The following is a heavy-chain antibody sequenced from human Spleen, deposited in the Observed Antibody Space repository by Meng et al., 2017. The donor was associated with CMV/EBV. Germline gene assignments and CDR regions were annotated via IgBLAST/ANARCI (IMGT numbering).Heavy chain of an antibody. V-gene: IGHV1-2*02. CDR3: ARESPYTGYGMDV. D-gene: IGHD2-2*02. Sequence: ASVKVSRKASGYTFTGYYTYWVRQAPGQGLEWMGWINPNSGGTNYEQRFQGRVTMTRDTSISTAYMELSSLRSDDAAVYYCARESPYTGYGMDVWGQGTWVTVSS. J-gene: IGHJ6*02. CDR1: GYTFTGYY. CDR2: INPNSGGT.